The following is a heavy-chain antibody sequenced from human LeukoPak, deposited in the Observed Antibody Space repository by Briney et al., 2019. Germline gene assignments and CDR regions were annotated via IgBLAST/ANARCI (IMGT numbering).Heavy chain of an antibody. CDR3: ASSHYYDSSGSIDY. V-gene: IGHV4-59*01. Sequence: SETLSLTCGVTGGSISSYYWSWIRQPPGKGLEWIGYIYYSGSTNYNPSLKSRVTISVDTSKNQFSLKLSSVTAADTAVYYCASSHYYDSSGSIDYWGQGTLVTVSS. J-gene: IGHJ4*02. D-gene: IGHD3-22*01. CDR2: IYYSGST. CDR1: GGSISSYY.